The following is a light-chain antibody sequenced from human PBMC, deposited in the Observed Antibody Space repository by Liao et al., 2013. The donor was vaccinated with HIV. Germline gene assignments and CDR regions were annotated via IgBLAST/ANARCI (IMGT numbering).Light chain of an antibody. V-gene: IGLV3-21*01. J-gene: IGLJ1*01. Sequence: SYVLTQPPSVSVAPGKTARITCGGNNVGSKSVHWYQQMPGQSPVLVIYQDTKRPSGIPERFSGSNSGNTATLTISGTQAMDEADYYCQAWDSSTAYVFGTGTKVTVL. CDR2: QDT. CDR3: QAWDSSTAYV. CDR1: NVGSKS.